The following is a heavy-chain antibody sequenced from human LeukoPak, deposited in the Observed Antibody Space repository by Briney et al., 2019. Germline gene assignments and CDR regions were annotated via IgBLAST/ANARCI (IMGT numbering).Heavy chain of an antibody. D-gene: IGHD3-22*01. V-gene: IGHV3-74*01. CDR2: INSDGSST. CDR1: GFTFSSYW. CDR3: AKWAHYYDSSGYYDY. J-gene: IGHJ4*02. Sequence: GGSLRLSCAASGFTFSSYWMHWVRQAPGKGLVWVSRINSDGSSTSYADSVKGRFTISRDNSKNTLYLQMNSLRAEDTAVYYCAKWAHYYDSSGYYDYWGQGTLVTVSS.